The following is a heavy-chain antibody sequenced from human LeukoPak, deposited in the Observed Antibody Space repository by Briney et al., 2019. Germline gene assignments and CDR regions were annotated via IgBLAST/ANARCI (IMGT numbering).Heavy chain of an antibody. CDR1: GGSMSGFY. Sequence: KPSETLSLTCSLSGGSMSGFYWTWIRQAPGKGLQWLGFINYSGNTKSNPSLKSRVTISIDTPKNHFSLNLASVTAADTAVYYCAREKSHGAPGHCDYWGQGIPVTVSS. CDR3: AREKSHGAPGHCDY. J-gene: IGHJ4*02. CDR2: INYSGNT. V-gene: IGHV4-59*01.